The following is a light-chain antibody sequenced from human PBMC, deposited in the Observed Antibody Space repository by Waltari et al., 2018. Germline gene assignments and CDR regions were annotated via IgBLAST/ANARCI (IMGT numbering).Light chain of an antibody. Sequence: EIVLPQSPATLSLSPGDRATLSCRASQSVSSYLAWYQQQPGQAPRLLIYDASNRATGIPARFSGSASGTDFTLTISSLEPEDFAVYYCQQRSNWPQFTFGPGTKVDIK. CDR3: QQRSNWPQFT. V-gene: IGKV3-11*01. J-gene: IGKJ3*01. CDR2: DAS. CDR1: QSVSSY.